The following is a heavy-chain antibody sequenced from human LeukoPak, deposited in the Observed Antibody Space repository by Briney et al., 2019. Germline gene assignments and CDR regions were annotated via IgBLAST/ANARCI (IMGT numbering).Heavy chain of an antibody. J-gene: IGHJ4*02. D-gene: IGHD6-13*01. CDR3: ATWYPTPFNY. CDR2: IWYDGSNQ. CDR1: AFTFTNYG. Sequence: PGGSLRLSCAASAFTFTNYGMHWVRQAPGKGLEWVAVIWYDGSNQYYADSVKGRFTISRDNAKNSLYLQMNSLRAEDTAVYYCATWYPTPFNYWGQGTLVTVSS. V-gene: IGHV3-33*03.